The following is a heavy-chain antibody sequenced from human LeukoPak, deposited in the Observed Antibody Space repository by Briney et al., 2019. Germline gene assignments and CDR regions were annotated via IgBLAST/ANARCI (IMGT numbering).Heavy chain of an antibody. Sequence: PVGTLRLSCAASGVIFSNDWMSWGRQAPGKGGEWGADIKQDENEKYYVDSVRGGFTISSDNAKNPVYLQMDRLRFDDVVVYYCAQDLAHIRFDNWGQGTLVTVSS. V-gene: IGHV3-7*03. CDR3: AQDLAHIRFDN. J-gene: IGHJ4*02. CDR1: GVIFSNDW. CDR2: IKQDENEK.